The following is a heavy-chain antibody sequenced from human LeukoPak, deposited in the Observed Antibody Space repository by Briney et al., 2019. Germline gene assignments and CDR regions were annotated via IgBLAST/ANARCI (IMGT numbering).Heavy chain of an antibody. CDR2: ISYDGSNK. V-gene: IGHV3-30*18. Sequence: SGGSLRLSCAASGFTSSSSGMHWVRQAPGKGLEWVALISYDGSNKYYADSVKGRFTISRDNSENTLYLQMDSLRAEDTAVYYCAKDRGATGTTGFDYWGQGTLVTVSS. CDR1: GFTSSSSG. J-gene: IGHJ4*02. D-gene: IGHD1-1*01. CDR3: AKDRGATGTTGFDY.